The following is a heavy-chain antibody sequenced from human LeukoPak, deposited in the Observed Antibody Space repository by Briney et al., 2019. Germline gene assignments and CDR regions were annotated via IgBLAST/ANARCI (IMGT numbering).Heavy chain of an antibody. J-gene: IGHJ4*02. Sequence: SETLSLTCTVSGGSISSSSYYWGWIRQPPGKGLEWIGSIYYSGSTYYNPSLKSRVTISVDTSKNQFSLKLSSVTAADTAVCYCARLPGQPPSPLDYWGQGTLVTVSS. CDR1: GGSISSSSYY. CDR2: IYYSGST. CDR3: ARLPGQPPSPLDY. V-gene: IGHV4-39*01. D-gene: IGHD1-14*01.